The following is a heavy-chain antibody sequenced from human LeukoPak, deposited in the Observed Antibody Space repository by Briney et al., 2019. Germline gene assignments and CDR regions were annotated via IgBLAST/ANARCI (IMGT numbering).Heavy chain of an antibody. J-gene: IGHJ6*02. Sequence: ASVTVSCKVSEYTFTELSFHWVRQAPGEGLEWMGGFYAENDETIYAQKFQGRVTMTRNTSISTAYMELSSLRSEDTAVYYCARVGDILTGYYRHGANYYYYYGMDVWGQGTTVTVSS. CDR1: EYTFTELS. V-gene: IGHV1-24*01. D-gene: IGHD3-9*01. CDR2: FYAENDET. CDR3: ARVGDILTGYYRHGANYYYYYGMDV.